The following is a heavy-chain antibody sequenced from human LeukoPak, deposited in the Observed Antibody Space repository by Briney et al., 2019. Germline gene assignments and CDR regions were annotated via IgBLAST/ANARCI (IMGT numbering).Heavy chain of an antibody. Sequence: PGRSLRLSCAASGFTFSSYAMHWVRQAPGKGLEWVSVIYSDSSTYYADSVKGRCTISRDNSKNTLYLQMNTLRGEDTAVYYCARSYYDSSGYYPGMIDYWGQGTLVTVSS. J-gene: IGHJ4*02. CDR2: IYSDSST. CDR1: GFTFSSYA. D-gene: IGHD3-22*01. CDR3: ARSYYDSSGYYPGMIDY. V-gene: IGHV3-53*01.